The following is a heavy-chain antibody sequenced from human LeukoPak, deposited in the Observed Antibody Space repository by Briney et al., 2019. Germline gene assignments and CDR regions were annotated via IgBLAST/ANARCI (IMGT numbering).Heavy chain of an antibody. Sequence: ASVKVSCKASGYTFTGYYLHWVRQAPGQGLEWLGWINPNSGGTNYAQKFQGRVTMTRDTSISTAYMELSRLRSDDTAVYYCARARRRRGYSYGIDAFDIWGQGTMVTVSS. V-gene: IGHV1-2*02. CDR3: ARARRRRGYSYGIDAFDI. D-gene: IGHD5-18*01. J-gene: IGHJ3*02. CDR1: GYTFTGYY. CDR2: INPNSGGT.